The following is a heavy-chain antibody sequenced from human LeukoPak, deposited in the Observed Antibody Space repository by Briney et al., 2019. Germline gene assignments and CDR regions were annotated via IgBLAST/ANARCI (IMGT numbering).Heavy chain of an antibody. J-gene: IGHJ6*02. CDR2: INPNSGGT. Sequence: ASVKVSFKASGSTFTGYYMHWVRQAPGQGLEGMGWINPNSGGTNYAQKFQGRVTITADKSTSTAYMELSSLRSEDTAVYYCARDIVVVPAAPSNYYYYGMDVWGQGTTVTVSS. D-gene: IGHD2-2*01. CDR3: ARDIVVVPAAPSNYYYYGMDV. CDR1: GSTFTGYY. V-gene: IGHV1-2*02.